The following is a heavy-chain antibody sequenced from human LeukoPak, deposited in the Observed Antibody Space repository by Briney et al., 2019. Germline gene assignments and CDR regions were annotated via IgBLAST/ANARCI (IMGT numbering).Heavy chain of an antibody. Sequence: PSGTLSLTCAVSGGSISSSNWWSWVRQPPGKGLEWIGEIYHSGSTNYNPSLKSRVTISVDKSKNQFSLKLNSVTAAGTAVYYCARKGYSYGHPFDYWGQGTLVTVSS. CDR1: GGSISSSNW. CDR2: IYHSGST. CDR3: ARKGYSYGHPFDY. J-gene: IGHJ4*02. D-gene: IGHD5-18*01. V-gene: IGHV4-4*02.